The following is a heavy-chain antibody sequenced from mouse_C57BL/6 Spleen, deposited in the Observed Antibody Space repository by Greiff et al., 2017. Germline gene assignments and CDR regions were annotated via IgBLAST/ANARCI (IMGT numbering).Heavy chain of an antibody. CDR3: AREATTVVDGFAY. J-gene: IGHJ3*01. CDR2: ISYDGSN. D-gene: IGHD1-1*01. Sequence: EVQLQQSGPGLVKPSQSLSLTCSVTGYSITSGYYWNWIRQFPGNKLEWMGYISYDGSNNYNPSLKNRISITRDTSKNQFFLKLNSVTTEDTATYYCAREATTVVDGFAYWGQGTLVTVSA. CDR1: GYSITSGYY. V-gene: IGHV3-6*01.